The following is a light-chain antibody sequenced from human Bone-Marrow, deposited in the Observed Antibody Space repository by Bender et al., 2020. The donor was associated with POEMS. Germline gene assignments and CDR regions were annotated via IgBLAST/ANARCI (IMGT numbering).Light chain of an antibody. Sequence: QSALTQPASVSGSPGQSITISCTGTSSDIGHYNYVSWYQQHAGEAPRLIIFDVSNRPSGVPDRFSGSKSGTSASLAITGLQAEDEGDYYCQSYDNSLGGWVFGGGTKLTVL. CDR1: SSDIGHYNY. CDR2: DVS. CDR3: QSYDNSLGGWV. J-gene: IGLJ3*02. V-gene: IGLV2-14*03.